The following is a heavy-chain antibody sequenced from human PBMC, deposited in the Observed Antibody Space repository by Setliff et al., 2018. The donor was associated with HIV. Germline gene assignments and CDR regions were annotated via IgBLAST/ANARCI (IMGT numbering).Heavy chain of an antibody. J-gene: IGHJ5*02. V-gene: IGHV4-39*07. Sequence: PSETLSLTCSVSRGSISSSSYYWGWIRQPPGKGLEWIGSLYYSGTTYYNPSLQSRVTISVDSSKNQFSLNLFSVTAADTAVYYCARHRRVRSRAWYWFDIWGQGTLVTVSS. D-gene: IGHD6-19*01. CDR2: LYYSGTT. CDR3: ARHRRVRSRAWYWFDI. CDR1: RGSISSSSYY.